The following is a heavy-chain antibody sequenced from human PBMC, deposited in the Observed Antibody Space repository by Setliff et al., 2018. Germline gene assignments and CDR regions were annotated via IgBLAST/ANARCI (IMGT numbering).Heavy chain of an antibody. D-gene: IGHD4-17*01. Sequence: SETLSLTCAVYGGSFSGYYWSWIRQPPGKGLEWIGEINHSGSTNYNPSLKSRVTMSVDTSKNQFSLKLSSVTAADTAVYYCASLTTVTTDWYFDLWGRGNLVTVS. J-gene: IGHJ2*01. CDR2: INHSGST. CDR1: GGSFSGYY. V-gene: IGHV4-34*01. CDR3: ASLTTVTTDWYFDL.